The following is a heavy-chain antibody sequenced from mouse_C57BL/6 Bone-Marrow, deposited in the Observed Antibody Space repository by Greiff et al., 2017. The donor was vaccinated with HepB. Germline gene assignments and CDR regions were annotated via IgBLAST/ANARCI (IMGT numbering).Heavy chain of an antibody. V-gene: IGHV4-1*01. D-gene: IGHD1-1*01. J-gene: IGHJ1*03. CDR1: GIDFSRYW. Sequence: EVKLVESGGGLVQPGGSLKLSCAASGIDFSRYWMSWVRRAPGKGLEWIGEINPDSSTINYAPSLKDKFIISRDNAKNTLYLQMSKVRSEYTALYYCARRPQYYYGSSYFWYFDVWGTGTTVTVSS. CDR3: ARRPQYYYGSSYFWYFDV. CDR2: INPDSSTI.